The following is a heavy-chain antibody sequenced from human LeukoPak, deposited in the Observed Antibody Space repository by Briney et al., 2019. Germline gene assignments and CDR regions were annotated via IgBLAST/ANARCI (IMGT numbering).Heavy chain of an antibody. CDR2: IDPSDSYT. V-gene: IGHV5-10-1*01. D-gene: IGHD6-19*01. CDR1: GYSFTNNW. J-gene: IGHJ4*02. CDR3: ARGRGWADY. Sequence: GESLMISCKGSGYSFTNNWITWVRQMPGKGLEWMGRIDPSDSYTDYSPSFQGHVTISADKSISTAYLQWSSLKASDTAMYYCARGRGWADYWGQGTLVTVSS.